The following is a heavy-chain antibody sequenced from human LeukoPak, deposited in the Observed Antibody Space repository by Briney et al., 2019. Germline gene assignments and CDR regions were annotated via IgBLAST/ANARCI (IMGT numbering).Heavy chain of an antibody. CDR1: GGSISSGGYY. V-gene: IGHV4-31*03. J-gene: IGHJ4*02. CDR2: IYYSGST. CDR3: ARDYGDYGPIDY. Sequence: PSQTLSLTCTVSGGSISSGGYYWSWIRQHPGKGLEWIGYIYYSGSTYYNPSLKSRVTISVDTSKNQFSLKLSSVTAADTAVYYCARDYGDYGPIDYWGQGTLVTVSS. D-gene: IGHD4-17*01.